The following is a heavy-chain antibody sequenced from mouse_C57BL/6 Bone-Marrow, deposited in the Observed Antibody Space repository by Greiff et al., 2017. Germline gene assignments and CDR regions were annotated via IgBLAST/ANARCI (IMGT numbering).Heavy chain of an antibody. CDR1: GFTFSSYA. CDR2: ISDGGSYT. CDR3: ARDLDGVYAMDY. J-gene: IGHJ4*01. V-gene: IGHV5-4*01. Sequence: EVKVEESGGGLVKPGGSLKLSCAASGFTFSSYAMSWVRQTPEKRLEWVATISDGGSYTYYPDNVKGRFTISRDNAKNTLYLQMSHLKSEDTAMYYCARDLDGVYAMDYWGQGTSVTVSS.